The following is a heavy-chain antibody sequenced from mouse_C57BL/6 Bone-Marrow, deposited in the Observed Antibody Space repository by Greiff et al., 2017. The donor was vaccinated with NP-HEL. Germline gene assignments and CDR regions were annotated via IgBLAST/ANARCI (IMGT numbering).Heavy chain of an antibody. CDR2: ISYDGSN. J-gene: IGHJ2*01. V-gene: IGHV3-6*01. D-gene: IGHD2-3*01. Sequence: EVQLVESGPGLVKPSQSLSLTCSVTGYSITSGYYWNWIRQFPGNKLEWMGYISYDGSNNYNPYLKNRISITRDTSKNQFFLKLNSVTTEDTATYYCARGDGYWGQGTTLTVSS. CDR3: ARGDGY. CDR1: GYSITSGYY.